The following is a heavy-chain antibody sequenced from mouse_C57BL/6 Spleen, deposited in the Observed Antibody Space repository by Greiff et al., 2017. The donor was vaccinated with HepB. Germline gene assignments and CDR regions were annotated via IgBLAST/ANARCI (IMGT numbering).Heavy chain of an antibody. CDR3: ARDYYSNPYFDY. J-gene: IGHJ2*01. Sequence: QVQLQQSGAELVRPGSSVKLSCKASGYTFTSYWMHWVKQRPIQGLEWIGNIDPSDSETHYNQKFKDKATLTVDKSSSTAYMQLSSLTSEDSAVYYCARDYYSNPYFDYWGQGTTLTVSS. V-gene: IGHV1-52*01. D-gene: IGHD2-5*01. CDR1: GYTFTSYW. CDR2: IDPSDSET.